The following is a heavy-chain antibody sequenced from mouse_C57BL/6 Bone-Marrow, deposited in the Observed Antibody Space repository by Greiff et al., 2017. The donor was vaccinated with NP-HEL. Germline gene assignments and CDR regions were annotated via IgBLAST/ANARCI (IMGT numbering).Heavy chain of an antibody. Sequence: QVQLQQSGAELARPGASVKLSCKASGYTFTSYGISWVKQRPGQGLEWIGEIYPRSGNTYYNEKFKGKATLTADKSSSTAYMELRSLTSEDSAVYFCARSWGSYYYGSPWFAYWGQGTLVTVSA. D-gene: IGHD1-1*01. J-gene: IGHJ3*01. V-gene: IGHV1-81*01. CDR3: ARSWGSYYYGSPWFAY. CDR1: GYTFTSYG. CDR2: IYPRSGNT.